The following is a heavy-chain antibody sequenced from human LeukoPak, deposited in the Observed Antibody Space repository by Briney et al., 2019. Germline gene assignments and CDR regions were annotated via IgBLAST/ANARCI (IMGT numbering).Heavy chain of an antibody. V-gene: IGHV4-31*03. CDR3: ARASRDYYDSSGYHETFDY. D-gene: IGHD3-22*01. Sequence: PSETLSLTCTVSGGSISSGGYYWRWIRQHPGKGLEWIGYIYYSGSTYYNPSLKSRVTISVDTSKNQFSLKLSSVTAADTAVYYCARASRDYYDSSGYHETFDYWGQGTLVTVSS. CDR2: IYYSGST. CDR1: GGSISSGGYY. J-gene: IGHJ4*02.